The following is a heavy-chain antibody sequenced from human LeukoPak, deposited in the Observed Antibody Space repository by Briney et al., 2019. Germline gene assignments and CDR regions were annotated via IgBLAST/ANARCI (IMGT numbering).Heavy chain of an antibody. D-gene: IGHD6-19*01. Sequence: GGSLRLSCAASGFTFSSYSMNWVRQAPGKGLEWVSSISSSSSYIYYADSVKGRFTISRDNAKNSLYLQMNSLRAEDTAVYYCASVRVRGAVAGTHFDYWGQGTLVTVSS. CDR2: ISSSSSYI. V-gene: IGHV3-21*01. J-gene: IGHJ4*02. CDR1: GFTFSSYS. CDR3: ASVRVRGAVAGTHFDY.